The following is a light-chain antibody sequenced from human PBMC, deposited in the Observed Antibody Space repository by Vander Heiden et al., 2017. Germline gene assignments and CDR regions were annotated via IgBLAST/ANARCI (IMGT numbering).Light chain of an antibody. J-gene: IGLJ2*01. CDR3: NSRDSSGNHVV. CDR2: GKN. Sequence: SSELTQDPAVSVALGQTVRITCQGDSLRSYYASWYQQKPGQAPVLGIYGKNNRPSGIPDRFSGSSSGNTASLTITGAQAEDEADYYCNSRDSSGNHVVFGGGTKLTGL. CDR1: SLRSYY. V-gene: IGLV3-19*01.